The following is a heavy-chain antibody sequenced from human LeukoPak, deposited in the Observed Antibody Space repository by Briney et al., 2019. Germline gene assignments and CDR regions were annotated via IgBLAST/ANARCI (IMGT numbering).Heavy chain of an antibody. Sequence: GSLRLSCAASGFTFSRYSLNWVRQAPGKGLEWVSSIGRSGSDIYYADSVQGRFTMSRDNAKNSLYLQMNSLRAEDTAVYFCVRGVISGDDYWGQGTLVTVSS. D-gene: IGHD3-10*01. CDR2: IGRSGSDI. J-gene: IGHJ4*02. CDR1: GFTFSRYS. CDR3: VRGVISGDDY. V-gene: IGHV3-21*01.